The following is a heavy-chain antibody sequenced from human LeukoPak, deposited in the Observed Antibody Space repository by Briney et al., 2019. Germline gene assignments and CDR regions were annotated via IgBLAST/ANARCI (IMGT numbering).Heavy chain of an antibody. D-gene: IGHD5-24*01. V-gene: IGHV5-51*01. CDR2: IYPGDSDT. CDR3: ARLRFPGAVGRDGSYYFDY. CDR1: GYSFTSYW. Sequence: GESLKISCKGSGYSFTSYWIGWVRQMPGKGLEWMGIIYPGDSDTRYSPSFQGQVTISADKSISTAYLQWSSLKASDTAMYYCARLRFPGAVGRDGSYYFDYWGQGTLVTVSS. J-gene: IGHJ4*02.